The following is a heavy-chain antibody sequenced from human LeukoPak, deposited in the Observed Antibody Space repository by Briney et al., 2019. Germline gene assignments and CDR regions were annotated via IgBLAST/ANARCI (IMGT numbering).Heavy chain of an antibody. J-gene: IGHJ6*02. CDR2: INPSSGGT. CDR1: GYTFTGYY. CDR3: ARDSSSWGNYGMDV. D-gene: IGHD6-13*01. V-gene: IGHV1-2*02. Sequence: GASVKVSCKASGYTFTGYYVHWVRQAPGQGLEWMGWINPSSGGTNYAQKFQGRVTMTRDTSISTAYMELSRLRSDDTAVYYCARDSSSWGNYGMDVWGQGTTVTVSS.